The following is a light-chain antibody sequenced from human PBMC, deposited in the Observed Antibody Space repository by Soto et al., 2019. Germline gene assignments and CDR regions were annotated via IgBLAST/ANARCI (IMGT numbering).Light chain of an antibody. J-gene: IGKJ1*01. Sequence: DIQMTQSPSSLSASVGDRVTITCRASQGIGNDLGWYQQKPGKAPKRLIYAASSLQSGVPSRFSGSGSGTDFTLTISRLEPEDFAVYYCQQAGPFGQGAKVDIK. CDR2: AAS. V-gene: IGKV1-17*01. CDR3: QQAGP. CDR1: QGIGND.